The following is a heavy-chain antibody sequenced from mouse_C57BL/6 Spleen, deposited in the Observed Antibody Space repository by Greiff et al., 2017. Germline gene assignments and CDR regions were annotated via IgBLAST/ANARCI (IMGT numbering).Heavy chain of an antibody. D-gene: IGHD1-1*01. CDR1: GYSFTSYY. Sequence: VQLQQSGPELVKPGASVKISCKASGYSFTSYYIHWVKQRPGQGLEWIGWIYPGSGNTKYNEKFKGKATLTADQPSSTAYMQHSSLTSEDSAVYYCARDYYGSSYRDAMDYWGQGTSVTVSS. V-gene: IGHV1-66*01. CDR2: IYPGSGNT. CDR3: ARDYYGSSYRDAMDY. J-gene: IGHJ4*01.